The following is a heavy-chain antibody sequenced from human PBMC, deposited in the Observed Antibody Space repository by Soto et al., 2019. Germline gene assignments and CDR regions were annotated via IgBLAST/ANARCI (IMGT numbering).Heavy chain of an antibody. CDR2: ISYNAKNI. CDR3: VREVDSSGWKPFGY. J-gene: IGHJ4*01. Sequence: PGGSQSHSCTASGFNFSDHSMHWVRQAPGKGPEWVAVISYNAKNIYYAESLEGRFIISRDNSKNRVYLQMNRLRVEDTAVYYCVREVDSSGWKPFGYWGQGTQVTVSS. V-gene: IGHV3-30*04. D-gene: IGHD3-22*01. CDR1: GFNFSDHS.